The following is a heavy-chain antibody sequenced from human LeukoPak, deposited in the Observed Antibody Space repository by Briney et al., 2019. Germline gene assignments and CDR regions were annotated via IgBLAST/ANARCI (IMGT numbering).Heavy chain of an antibody. CDR3: ARVGWIQVLGYCSSTSCYAYWFDP. CDR1: GGSISSGGYY. J-gene: IGHJ5*02. CDR2: IYYSGST. V-gene: IGHV4-31*03. D-gene: IGHD2-2*01. Sequence: SETLSLTCTVSGGSISSGGYYWSWIRQHPGTGLEWIGYIYYSGSTYYNPSLKSRVTISVDTSKNQFSLKLSSVTAADTAVYYCARVGWIQVLGYCSSTSCYAYWFDPWGQGTLVTVSS.